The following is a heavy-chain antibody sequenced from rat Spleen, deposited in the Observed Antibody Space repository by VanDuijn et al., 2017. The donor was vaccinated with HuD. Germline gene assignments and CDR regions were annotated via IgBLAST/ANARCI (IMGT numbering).Heavy chain of an antibody. V-gene: IGHV2S75*01. CDR3: TREGVNYGSNVMDV. D-gene: IGHD1-3*01. CDR2: IWGNGNT. Sequence: QVQLKESGPVLVQASETLSLTCTVSGFSLTNYGVIWVRQSPGKGLEWMGIIWGNGNTDYNSALKSRLNINRDTSKSQVLLNMNRLQTEDTAIYYCTREGVNYGSNVMDVWGQGTSVTVSS. J-gene: IGHJ4*01. CDR1: GFSLTNYG.